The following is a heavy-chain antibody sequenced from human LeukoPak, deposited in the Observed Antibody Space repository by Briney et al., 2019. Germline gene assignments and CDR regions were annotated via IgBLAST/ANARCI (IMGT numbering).Heavy chain of an antibody. CDR2: IHYSVST. V-gene: IGHV4-59*01. Sequence: SETLSLTCTVSGGSISSYYWSWIRQPPGKGLEWIGYIHYSVSTNYNPSLKSRVTISVDTSKNQFSLKMSSVTAADTAVYYCARGYCSSTSCYRYYYYYMDVWGKGTTVTVSS. J-gene: IGHJ6*03. D-gene: IGHD2-2*01. CDR3: ARGYCSSTSCYRYYYYYMDV. CDR1: GGSISSYY.